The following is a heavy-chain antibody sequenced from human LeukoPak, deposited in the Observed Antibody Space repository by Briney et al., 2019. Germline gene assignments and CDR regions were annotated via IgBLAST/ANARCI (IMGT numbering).Heavy chain of an antibody. CDR3: ARAGEGLRYFERGGPDY. V-gene: IGHV1-46*01. CDR1: GYTFTSYY. Sequence: ASVKVSCKASGYTFTSYYMHWLRQPPGQGLEWMGIINPSGGSTSYAQKFQGRVTMTRDTSTSTVYMELSSLRSEDTAVYYCARAGEGLRYFERGGPDYWGQGTLVAVSS. CDR2: INPSGGST. J-gene: IGHJ4*02. D-gene: IGHD3-9*01.